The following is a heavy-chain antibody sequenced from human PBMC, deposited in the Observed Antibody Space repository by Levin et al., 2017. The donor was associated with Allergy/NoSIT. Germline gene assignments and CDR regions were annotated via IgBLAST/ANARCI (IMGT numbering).Heavy chain of an antibody. V-gene: IGHV3-64*01. CDR1: GFTFSTYA. Sequence: PGGSLRLSCAASGFTFSTYAMHWVRQAPGKGLECVSAISSNGGSTYYANSVKGRFTISRDNSKNTLYLQMGSLRAEDMAVYYCARKSNGFWSGYPDYWGQGTLVTVSS. J-gene: IGHJ4*02. D-gene: IGHD3-3*01. CDR2: ISSNGGST. CDR3: ARKSNGFWSGYPDY.